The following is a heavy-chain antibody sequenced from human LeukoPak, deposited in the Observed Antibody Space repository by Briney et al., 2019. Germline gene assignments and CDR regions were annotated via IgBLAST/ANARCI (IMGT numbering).Heavy chain of an antibody. CDR2: TSSSAAGI. CDR1: GFALRSYA. Sequence: GGSLRLSCAASGFALRSYAMSWLRQAPCKGRDWVSATSSSAAGIYHAASVRGRFTISRDNSKNALYLQMNSLRVDDAAVYYCARAPVTSCRGAFCYPFDIWGQGTLVTVSS. J-gene: IGHJ4*02. D-gene: IGHD2-15*01. V-gene: IGHV3-23*01. CDR3: ARAPVTSCRGAFCYPFDI.